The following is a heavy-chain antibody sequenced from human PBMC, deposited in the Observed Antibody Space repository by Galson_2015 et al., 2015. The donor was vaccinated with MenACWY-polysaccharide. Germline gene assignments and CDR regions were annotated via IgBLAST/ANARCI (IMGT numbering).Heavy chain of an antibody. CDR2: ISWNSGSI. J-gene: IGHJ3*02. CDR3: AKAPLGAAAAAFDI. Sequence: SLRLSCAASGFTFDDYAMHWVRHAPGKGLEWVSGISWNSGSIGYADSVKGRFTISRDNAKNSLYLQMNSLRAEDTALYYCAKAPLGAAAAAFDIWGQGTMVTVSS. D-gene: IGHD6-13*01. V-gene: IGHV3-9*01. CDR1: GFTFDDYA.